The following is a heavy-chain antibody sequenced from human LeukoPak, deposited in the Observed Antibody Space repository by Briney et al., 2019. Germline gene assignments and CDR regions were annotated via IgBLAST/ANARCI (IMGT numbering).Heavy chain of an antibody. Sequence: PGRSLRLSCAASGFTFDDYAMHWVRQAPGKGLEWVSGISWNSGSIGYADSVKGRFTISRDNAKDSLYLQMNSLRAEDTALYYCAKVPSSSWYGWFDPWGQGTLVTVSS. CDR2: ISWNSGSI. CDR3: AKVPSSSWYGWFDP. J-gene: IGHJ5*02. CDR1: GFTFDDYA. D-gene: IGHD6-13*01. V-gene: IGHV3-9*01.